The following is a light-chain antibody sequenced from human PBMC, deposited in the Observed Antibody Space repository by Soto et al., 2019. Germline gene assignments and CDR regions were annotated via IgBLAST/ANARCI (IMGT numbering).Light chain of an antibody. V-gene: IGKV3-20*01. CDR2: AAS. CDR1: QTVSNSY. Sequence: DTVLTQSPGTLSLSPGERATLSCRASQTVSNSYVAWYQHKPGQTPRVLIYAASSRTPGIPDRFSGSGYGTEFTLTIIRLEPEDLAVYYCQQYGNSPWTFGQGTKVEI. J-gene: IGKJ1*01. CDR3: QQYGNSPWT.